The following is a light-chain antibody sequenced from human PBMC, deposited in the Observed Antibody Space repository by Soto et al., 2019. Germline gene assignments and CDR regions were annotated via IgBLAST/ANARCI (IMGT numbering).Light chain of an antibody. V-gene: IGLV7-46*01. J-gene: IGLJ2*01. Sequence: QAVVTQEPSLTVSPGGTVTLTCGSSTGAVTSGHYPYWFQQTPGQAPRTLIYDTSNKHSWTPARFSGSLIGGNAALTLSGAQPEDEAEYYCLLSYSGARGAVVFGGGTKLTVL. CDR1: TGAVTSGHY. CDR3: LLSYSGARGAVV. CDR2: DTS.